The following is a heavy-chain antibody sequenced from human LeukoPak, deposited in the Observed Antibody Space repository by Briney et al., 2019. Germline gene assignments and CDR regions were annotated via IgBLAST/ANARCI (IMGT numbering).Heavy chain of an antibody. V-gene: IGHV3-23*01. CDR3: TTDTYYYDSSGYLDY. D-gene: IGHD3-22*01. CDR1: GFTFSTYA. Sequence: GGSLRLSCAASGFTFSTYAMSWVRQAPGKGLEWVSGISGSGGSTHYADSVKGRFTISRDNSKNTLYLQMNSLKTEDTAVYYCTTDTYYYDSSGYLDYWGQGTLVTVSS. J-gene: IGHJ4*02. CDR2: ISGSGGST.